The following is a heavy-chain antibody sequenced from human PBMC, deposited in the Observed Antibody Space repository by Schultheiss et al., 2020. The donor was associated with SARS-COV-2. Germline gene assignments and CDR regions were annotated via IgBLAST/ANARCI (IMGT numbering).Heavy chain of an antibody. CDR2: IYTSGST. V-gene: IGHV4-4*07. CDR1: GGSISSSY. Sequence: SQTLSLTCTVSGGSISSSYWSWIRQPAGKGLEWIGRIYTSGSTNYNPSLKSRVTISVDTSKNQFSLKLSSVTAADTAVYYCARLPIRQGMSYYYYGMDVWGQGTTVTVSS. J-gene: IGHJ6*02. CDR3: ARLPIRQGMSYYYYGMDV.